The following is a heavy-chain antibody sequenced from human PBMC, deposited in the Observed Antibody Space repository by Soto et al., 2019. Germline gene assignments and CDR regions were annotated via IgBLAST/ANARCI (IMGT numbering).Heavy chain of an antibody. D-gene: IGHD2-2*01. V-gene: IGHV1-2*02. CDR3: ARSLTEGYCTITGCYPRPPYGMDV. Sequence: ASVKVSCKASGYTFSGYYIHWLRQAPGQGLEWMGWINPNSGGTNYAQKFQGRVTVTRDTPTSTAYMELSRLTSDDTAVYYCARSLTEGYCTITGCYPRPPYGMDVWGQGTTVTLSS. CDR1: GYTFSGYY. J-gene: IGHJ6*02. CDR2: INPNSGGT.